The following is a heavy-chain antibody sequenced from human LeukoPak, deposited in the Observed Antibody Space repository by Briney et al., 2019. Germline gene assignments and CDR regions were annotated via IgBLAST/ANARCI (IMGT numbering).Heavy chain of an antibody. J-gene: IGHJ4*02. CDR3: AKGGLSRDSSGYYSPADY. D-gene: IGHD3-22*01. CDR2: ISWNSGSI. CDR1: GFTFDDYA. Sequence: GRSLRLSCAASGFTFDDYAMHWVRQAPGKGLEWVSGISWNSGSIGYADSVKGRFTISRDNAKNSLYLQMNSLRAEDTALYYCAKGGLSRDSSGYYSPADYWGQGTLVTVSS. V-gene: IGHV3-9*01.